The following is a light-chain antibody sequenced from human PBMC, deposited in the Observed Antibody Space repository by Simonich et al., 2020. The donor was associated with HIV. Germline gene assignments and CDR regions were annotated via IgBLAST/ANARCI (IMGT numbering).Light chain of an antibody. V-gene: IGLV2-8*01. CDR1: SSDVGGYNF. J-gene: IGLJ3*02. Sequence: QSALTQPASVSGSPGQSITISCTGTSSDVGGYNFVSWYQQHPGKAPKLMIYKVSKRPSGVPDRFSGSKSGNTASLAVSGLQAEDEADYYCSSYAGSNVWVFGGGTKLSVL. CDR3: SSYAGSNVWV. CDR2: KVS.